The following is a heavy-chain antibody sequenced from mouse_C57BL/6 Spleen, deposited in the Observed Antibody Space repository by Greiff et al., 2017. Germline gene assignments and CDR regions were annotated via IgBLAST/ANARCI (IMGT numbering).Heavy chain of an antibody. CDR2: IYPGSGNT. D-gene: IGHD2-3*01. J-gene: IGHJ3*01. CDR3: ARSVDGFFAY. CDR1: GYSFTSYY. V-gene: IGHV1-66*01. Sequence: VQLKESGPELVKPGASVKISCKASGYSFTSYYIHWVKQRPGQGLEWIGWIYPGSGNTKYNEKFKGKATLTADTSSSTAYMQLSSLTSEDSAVYYCARSVDGFFAYWGQGTLVTVSA.